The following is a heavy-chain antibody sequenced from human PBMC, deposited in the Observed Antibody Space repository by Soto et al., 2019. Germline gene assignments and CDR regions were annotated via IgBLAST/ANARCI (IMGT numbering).Heavy chain of an antibody. J-gene: IGHJ4*02. V-gene: IGHV4-39*01. CDR2: GSYSGST. D-gene: IGHD6-19*01. CDR1: GGSISSSSYF. Sequence: QLQLPESGPGLVKPSETLSLTCTVSGGSISSSSYFWGLIRQSPGKGLEWIGGGSYSGSTYYNPSLKSRVTMSVDTSKNQFSRKLSSVAAADAAVYYCAHYSNGWYSPFDSWGQGTLVTVSS. CDR3: AHYSNGWYSPFDS.